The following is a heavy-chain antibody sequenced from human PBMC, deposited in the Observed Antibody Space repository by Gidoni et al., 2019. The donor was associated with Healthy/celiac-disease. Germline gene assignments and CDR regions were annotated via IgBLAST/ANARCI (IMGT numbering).Heavy chain of an antibody. CDR1: GFTFADNG. J-gene: IGHJ4*02. Sequence: EVQLVESGGGVVRPVGSLRLSCPASGFTFADNGMSWVRQAPGKGLEWVSGIEWNGGSTGYADSVKGRFTISRDNAKNSLYLQMNSLRAEDTALYYCARPLSGLFRTYYYFDYWGQGTLVTVSS. V-gene: IGHV3-20*04. CDR2: IEWNGGST. CDR3: ARPLSGLFRTYYYFDY. D-gene: IGHD2-21*01.